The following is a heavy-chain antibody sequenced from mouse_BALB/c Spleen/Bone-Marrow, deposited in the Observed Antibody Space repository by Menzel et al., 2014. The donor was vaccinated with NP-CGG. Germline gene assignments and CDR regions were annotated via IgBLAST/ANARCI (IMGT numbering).Heavy chain of an antibody. J-gene: IGHJ2*01. CDR3: ARDSYFKDYFDY. D-gene: IGHD2-12*01. CDR1: GYTFTNYY. CDR2: IYPGGGYT. Sequence: VQLQQSGAELVRPGTSVKISCKASGYTFTNYYLGWVKQRPGHGLEWIGDIYPGGGYTNYNEEFKDKATLTADTSSSTAYMQLSGLTSEDSAAYFCARDSYFKDYFDYWGQGTTLTVSS. V-gene: IGHV1-63*02.